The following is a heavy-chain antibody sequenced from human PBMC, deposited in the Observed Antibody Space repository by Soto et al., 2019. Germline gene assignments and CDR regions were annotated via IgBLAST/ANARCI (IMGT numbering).Heavy chain of an antibody. D-gene: IGHD6-19*01. CDR3: ARAEAGGMDV. CDR2: INPSGGSP. V-gene: IGHV1-46*01. Sequence: QVQLVQSGAEVKKPGASVKVSCKASGYTFISHHVHWVRQAPGQGLEWMGIINPSGGSPTYAQNLQGRVTMTRDTSTSTVYMELRSLTSEDTVVYYCARAEAGGMDVWGQGTTVTVSS. CDR1: GYTFISHH. J-gene: IGHJ6*02.